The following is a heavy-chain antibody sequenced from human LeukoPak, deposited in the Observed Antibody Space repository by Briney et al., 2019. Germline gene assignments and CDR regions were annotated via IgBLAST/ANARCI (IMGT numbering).Heavy chain of an antibody. CDR2: ITDSGSST. J-gene: IGHJ4*02. V-gene: IGHV3-23*01. CDR1: GFTFSNYG. CDR3: AKGTLRYCTSGRCYPLDY. D-gene: IGHD2-15*01. Sequence: GRSLRLSCAASGFTFSNYGMHWVRQPPGKGLELVSVITDSGSSTYYPDSVKGRFTISRDNSKNTLYLQMNSLRAEDTAVYHCAKGTLRYCTSGRCYPLDYWGQGTLVTVSS.